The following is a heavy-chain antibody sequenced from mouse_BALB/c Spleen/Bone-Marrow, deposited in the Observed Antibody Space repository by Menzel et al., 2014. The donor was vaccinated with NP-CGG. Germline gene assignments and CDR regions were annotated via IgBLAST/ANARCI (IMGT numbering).Heavy chain of an antibody. J-gene: IGHJ3*01. D-gene: IGHD1-1*01. CDR2: INSDGGST. CDR1: EYEFPSHD. V-gene: IGHV5-2*01. Sequence: EVKLMESGGGLVQPGESLKLSCESNEYEFPSHDMSWVRKTPEKRLELVAAINSDGGSTYYPDTMERRFIISRDNSKKTLYLQMSSLRSEDTALYYCARHGDYYGSSLFAYWGQGTLVTVSA. CDR3: ARHGDYYGSSLFAY.